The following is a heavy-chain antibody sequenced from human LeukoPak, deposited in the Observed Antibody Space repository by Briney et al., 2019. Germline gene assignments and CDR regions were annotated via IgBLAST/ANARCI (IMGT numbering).Heavy chain of an antibody. J-gene: IGHJ6*03. CDR2: IWYDGSNK. CDR1: GFTFSSYG. V-gene: IGHV3-33*06. D-gene: IGHD2-2*02. CDR3: VKGCSSTSCYIYYYYYMDV. Sequence: GGSLRLSCAASGFTFSSYGMHWVRQAPGKGLEWVAVIWYDGSNKYYADSVKGRFTISRDNSKNTLYLQMNSLRAEDTAVYYCVKGCSSTSCYIYYYYYMDVWGKGTTVTVSS.